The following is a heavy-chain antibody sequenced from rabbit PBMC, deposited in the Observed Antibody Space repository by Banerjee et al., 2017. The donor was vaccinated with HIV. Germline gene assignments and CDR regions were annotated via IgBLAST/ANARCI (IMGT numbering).Heavy chain of an antibody. Sequence: QQQLEESGGGLVKPGGTLTLTCKASGFDLSSYYSICWVRQAPGKGLEWIACIYTGSGRTYYASWAKGRFTISKTSSTTVTLQMTSLTAADTATYFCASEHNYVDYNLWGQGTLVTVS. CDR1: GFDLSSYYS. CDR3: ASEHNYVDYNL. CDR2: IYTGSGRT. V-gene: IGHV1S45*01. J-gene: IGHJ4*01. D-gene: IGHD2-1*01.